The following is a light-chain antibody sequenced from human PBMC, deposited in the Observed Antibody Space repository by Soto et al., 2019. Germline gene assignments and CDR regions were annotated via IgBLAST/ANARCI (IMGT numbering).Light chain of an antibody. CDR2: DAS. V-gene: IGKV1-33*01. Sequence: DLQMTQSPSSLSASVGDRVTITCQASQDISNYLNWYQQKPGKAPKLLIYDASNLETGVPSRFSGSGSGTDFTFTISSLQPEDIATYYCQQCDNLPYTFGQGTKLEIK. CDR1: QDISNY. J-gene: IGKJ2*01. CDR3: QQCDNLPYT.